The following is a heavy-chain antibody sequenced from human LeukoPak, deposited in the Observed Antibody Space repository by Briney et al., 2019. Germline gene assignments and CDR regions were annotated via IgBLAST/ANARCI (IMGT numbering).Heavy chain of an antibody. CDR1: GDSVSSNSAL. CDR2: TYYRSNWYN. J-gene: IGHJ5*02. D-gene: IGHD3-10*01. CDR3: ARGGLWFGELSTYNWFDP. V-gene: IGHV6-1*01. Sequence: SQTLSLTCAISGDSVSSNSALWNWIRQSPSRGLEWLGRTYYRSNWYNDYAVSVKSRITINPDTSKNQFSLHLNSVTPEDTAVYYCARGGLWFGELSTYNWFDPWGQGTLVTVSS.